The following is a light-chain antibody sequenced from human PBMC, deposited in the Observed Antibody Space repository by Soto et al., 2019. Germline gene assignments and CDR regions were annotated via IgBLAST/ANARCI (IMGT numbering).Light chain of an antibody. CDR3: QQYGSSLFT. V-gene: IGKV3-20*01. CDR1: QSVSSSY. J-gene: IGKJ3*01. CDR2: GAS. Sequence: EIVLTQSPGTLSLSPGERATLSCRASQSVSSSYLAWYQQKPGQAPRLLIYGASSRATGLQDKFSGSRSGTDFTLTIRRLEPADLAVYYCQQYGSSLFTFDPGTKVDIK.